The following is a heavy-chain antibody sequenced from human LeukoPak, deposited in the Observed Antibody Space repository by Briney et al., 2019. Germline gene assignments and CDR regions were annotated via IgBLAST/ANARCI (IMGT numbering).Heavy chain of an antibody. J-gene: IGHJ4*02. CDR2: IRSKAHGGTA. V-gene: IGHV3-49*04. CDR1: GFTFSDYA. Sequence: GRSLRLSCTASGFTFSDYAVTWVSQAPGKGLEWVGFIRSKAHGGTADYATSVKGRFTISRDDSKTIAYLQMDSLKTEDTAVYYCSRAHSTGWLGINDYWGQGALVTVSS. D-gene: IGHD6-19*01. CDR3: SRAHSTGWLGINDY.